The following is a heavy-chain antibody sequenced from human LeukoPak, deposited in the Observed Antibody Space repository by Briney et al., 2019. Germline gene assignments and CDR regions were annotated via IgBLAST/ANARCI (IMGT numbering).Heavy chain of an antibody. CDR3: ARRAYCGGDCYPGAIDY. Sequence: GRSLRLSCAASGFTFSSYGMHWVRQAPGKGLEWVAVIWYDGSNKYYADSVKGRFTISRDNSKNTLYLQMNSLRAEDTAVYYCARRAYCGGDCYPGAIDYWGQGTLVTVSP. D-gene: IGHD2-21*02. V-gene: IGHV3-33*01. J-gene: IGHJ4*02. CDR2: IWYDGSNK. CDR1: GFTFSSYG.